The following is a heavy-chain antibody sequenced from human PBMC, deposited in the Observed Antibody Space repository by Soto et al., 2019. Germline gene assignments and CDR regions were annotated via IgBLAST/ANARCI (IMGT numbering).Heavy chain of an antibody. J-gene: IGHJ4*02. CDR1: GFTFSSYA. D-gene: IGHD1-26*01. CDR3: AKLGASELPRRTGAIDY. Sequence: GGSLRLSCAASGFTFSSYAMSWVRQAPGKGLEWVSAISGSGGSTYYADSVKGRFTISRDNSKNTLYLQMNSLRAEDTAVYYCAKLGASELPRRTGAIDYWRQGTLVTASS. CDR2: ISGSGGST. V-gene: IGHV3-23*01.